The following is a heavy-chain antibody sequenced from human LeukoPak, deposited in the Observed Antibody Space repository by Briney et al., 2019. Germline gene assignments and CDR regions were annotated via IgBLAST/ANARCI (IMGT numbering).Heavy chain of an antibody. CDR2: IIPILGIA. CDR1: GYTFTSYD. CDR3: ARAHSFYAFDI. D-gene: IGHD5/OR15-5a*01. J-gene: IGHJ3*02. Sequence: GASVKVSCKASGYTFTSYDINWVRQAPGQGLEWMGRIIPILGIANYAQKFQGRVTITADKSTSTAYMELSSLRSEDTAVYYCARAHSFYAFDIWGQGTMVTVSS. V-gene: IGHV1-69*04.